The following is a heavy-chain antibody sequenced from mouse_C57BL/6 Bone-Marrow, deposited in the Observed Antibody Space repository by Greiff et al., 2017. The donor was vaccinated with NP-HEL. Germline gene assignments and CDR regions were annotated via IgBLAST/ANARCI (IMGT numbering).Heavy chain of an antibody. CDR3: TTYDGAWFAY. Sequence: EVKLVESGAELVRPGASVKLSCTASGFNIKDDYMHWVKQRPEQGLEWIGWIDPENGDTEYASKFQGKATITADTSSNTAYLQLSSLTSEDTAVYYCTTYDGAWFAYWGQGTLVTVSA. V-gene: IGHV14-4*01. CDR2: IDPENGDT. D-gene: IGHD2-12*01. J-gene: IGHJ3*01. CDR1: GFNIKDDY.